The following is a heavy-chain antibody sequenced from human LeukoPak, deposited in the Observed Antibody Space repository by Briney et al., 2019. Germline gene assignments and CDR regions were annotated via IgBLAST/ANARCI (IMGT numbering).Heavy chain of an antibody. CDR3: ASDISNKGFDY. V-gene: IGHV3-11*04. D-gene: IGHD3-3*02. J-gene: IGHJ4*02. Sequence: PGGSLRLSCAASGLTLSNYYMSWIRQAPGKGLEWVSYISNIGSTTHHADSVKGRFTISRDNAKNSLYLQMNSLRAEDTAVYSWASDISNKGFDYWGQGTLVTVSS. CDR1: GLTLSNYY. CDR2: ISNIGSTT.